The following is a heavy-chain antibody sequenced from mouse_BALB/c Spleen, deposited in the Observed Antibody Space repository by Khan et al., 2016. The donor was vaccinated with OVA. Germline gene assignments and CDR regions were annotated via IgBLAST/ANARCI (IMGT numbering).Heavy chain of an antibody. CDR2: INPHIGET. CDR1: GYSFTDYF. CDR3: ARKNGSDFDY. V-gene: IGHV1-20*02. Sequence: VQLKQSGPELVKPGASVKISCKASGYSFTDYFMNWVMQSHGKSLEWIGRINPHIGETFYNQKFTGKATLTVDESSSTAHMELRSLASEDSAVYYCARKNGSDFDYWGQGTTLTVSS. D-gene: IGHD1-1*01. J-gene: IGHJ2*01.